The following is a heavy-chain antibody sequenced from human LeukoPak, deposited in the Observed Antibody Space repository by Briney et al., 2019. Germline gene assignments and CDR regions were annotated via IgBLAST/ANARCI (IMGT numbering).Heavy chain of an antibody. CDR1: GYTFINAY. CDR2: ISSSGSTI. CDR3: ANLGTSTIARAA. V-gene: IGHV3-48*03. Sequence: GGSLRLSCEVSGYTFINAYMNWVRQPPGKGLEWVSFISSSGSTIYYADSVKGRFTISRDNAKNSLYLQMNSLRAEDTAVYYCANLGTSTIARAAWGQGTLVTVSS. D-gene: IGHD1-7*01. J-gene: IGHJ4*02.